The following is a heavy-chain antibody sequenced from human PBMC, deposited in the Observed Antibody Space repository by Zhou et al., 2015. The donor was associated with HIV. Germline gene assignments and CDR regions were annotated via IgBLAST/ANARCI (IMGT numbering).Heavy chain of an antibody. CDR2: ISYDGSNK. CDR1: GFTFSSYG. D-gene: IGHD3-10*01. CDR3: AKRPYGSGTYHDY. J-gene: IGHJ4*02. V-gene: IGHV3-30-3*02. Sequence: QVQLVESGGGVVQPGRSLRLSCAASGFTFSSYGMHWVRQAPGKGLEWVAVISYDGSNKYYADSVKGRFTISRDKSKNTVYLQMNSLRAEDTALYYCAKRPYGSGTYHDYWGQGTLVTVSS.